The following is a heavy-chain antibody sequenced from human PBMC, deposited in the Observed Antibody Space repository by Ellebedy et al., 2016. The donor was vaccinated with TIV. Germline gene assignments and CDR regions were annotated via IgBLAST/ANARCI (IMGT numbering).Heavy chain of an antibody. V-gene: IGHV3-23*01. J-gene: IGHJ4*02. Sequence: GGSLRLSCAASGFTFSNYAMSWVRQAPGKGLEWVSAISSGGGSTYYADPVKGRFTISRDNSKNTLYLQINSLRAEDTAVYYCAKGVGATWYRGFDSWGQGTLVTVSS. CDR3: AKGVGATWYRGFDS. D-gene: IGHD1-26*01. CDR1: GFTFSNYA. CDR2: ISSGGGST.